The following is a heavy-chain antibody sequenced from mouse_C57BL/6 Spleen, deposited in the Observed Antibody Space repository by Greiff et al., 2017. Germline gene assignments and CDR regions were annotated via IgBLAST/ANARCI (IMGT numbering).Heavy chain of an antibody. D-gene: IGHD2-3*01. V-gene: IGHV1-50*01. CDR1: GYTFTSYW. Sequence: QVQLQQPGAELVKPGASVKLSCKASGYTFTSYWMQWVKQRPGQGLEWIGEIDPSDSYTNYNQKLKGKATLTVDTSSSTAYMQLSSLTSEDSAVYYCARGGYDGYSSYAMDYWGQGTSVTVSS. CDR2: IDPSDSYT. J-gene: IGHJ4*01. CDR3: ARGGYDGYSSYAMDY.